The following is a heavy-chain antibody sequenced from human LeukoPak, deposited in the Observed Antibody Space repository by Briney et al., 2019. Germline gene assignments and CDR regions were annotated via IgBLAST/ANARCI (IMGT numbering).Heavy chain of an antibody. J-gene: IGHJ4*02. D-gene: IGHD2-15*01. CDR3: ARSLVVVVAATDY. CDR2: ISYDGSNK. Sequence: GGSLRLSCAASGFTFSSYSMNWVRQAPGKGLEWVAVISYDGSNKYYADSVKGRFTISRDNSKNTLYLQMNSLRAEDTAVYYCARSLVVVVAATDYWGQGTLVTVSS. V-gene: IGHV3-30*04. CDR1: GFTFSSYS.